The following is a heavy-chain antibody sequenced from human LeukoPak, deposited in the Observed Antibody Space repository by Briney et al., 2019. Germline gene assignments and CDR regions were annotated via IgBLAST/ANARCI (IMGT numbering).Heavy chain of an antibody. CDR3: ARDRWHCRVNCDSVYYFALDV. D-gene: IGHD2-15*01. J-gene: IGHJ6*02. Sequence: ALVKVSCKGSGYTFTNYAIHWVRQAPGQSLEWLGWINPGNGDTKYSQDFQGRVTINTDTSAATAYVELNSLTSEDTAVYYCARDRWHCRVNCDSVYYFALDVWGQGTTVTVSS. CDR2: INPGNGDT. CDR1: GYTFTNYA. V-gene: IGHV1-3*01.